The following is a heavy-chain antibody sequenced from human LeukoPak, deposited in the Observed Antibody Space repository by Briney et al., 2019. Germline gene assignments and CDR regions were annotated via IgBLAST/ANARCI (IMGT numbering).Heavy chain of an antibody. V-gene: IGHV1-69*05. CDR1: GGTFSSYS. CDR3: ARVDRYHYYLDV. Sequence: ASVRVSCKASGGTFSSYSITWVRQAPGQGLEWMGGTMPLFNTANYAQQFQGRVTITTDESTSTAYMELSSLKFEDTARYYCARVDRYHYYLDVWGKGTTVTVSS. CDR2: TMPLFNTA. J-gene: IGHJ6*03.